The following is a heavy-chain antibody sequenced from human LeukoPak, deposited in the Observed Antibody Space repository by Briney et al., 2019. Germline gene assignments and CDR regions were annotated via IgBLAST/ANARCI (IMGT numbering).Heavy chain of an antibody. Sequence: PGGSLTLSCAASGFTFSSYAMNWVRQAPGKGLEWVSGISGGGGGTYYTESVKGRFTISTDNSKNTLYLQMNSLRAEDAAVYYCAKGGNDILTGVDPWGQGTLDTVSS. J-gene: IGHJ5*02. CDR1: GFTFSSYA. CDR3: AKGGNDILTGVDP. D-gene: IGHD3-9*01. CDR2: ISGGGGGT. V-gene: IGHV3-23*01.